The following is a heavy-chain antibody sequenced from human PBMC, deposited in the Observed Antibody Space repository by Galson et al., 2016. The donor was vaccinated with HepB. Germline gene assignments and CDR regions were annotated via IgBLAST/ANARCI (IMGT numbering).Heavy chain of an antibody. CDR3: AKDRGLSGMAARQYFDY. V-gene: IGHV3-23*01. Sequence: SLRLSCAASGFTFSSYAMSWVRQAPGKGLEWVSAIGVSGGSTYYADSVKGRFTISRDNSKNTLYLQMNSLRAEDTAVYYCAKDRGLSGMAARQYFDYWGQGTLVTVSS. J-gene: IGHJ4*02. D-gene: IGHD6-6*01. CDR2: IGVSGGST. CDR1: GFTFSSYA.